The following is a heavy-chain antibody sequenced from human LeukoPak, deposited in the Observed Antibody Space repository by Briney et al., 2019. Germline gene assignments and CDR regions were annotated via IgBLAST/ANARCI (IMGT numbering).Heavy chain of an antibody. CDR1: GYTFTSYG. CDR2: ISAYNGNT. CDR3: ATTTTVTTRDAFDI. J-gene: IGHJ3*02. V-gene: IGHV1-18*01. D-gene: IGHD4-17*01. Sequence: ASVKVSCKASGYTFTSYGISWVRQAPGQGLEWMGWISAYNGNTNYAQKLQGRVTMTTDTSTSTAYMELRSLRSDDTAVYYCATTTTVTTRDAFDIWGQGTMVAVSS.